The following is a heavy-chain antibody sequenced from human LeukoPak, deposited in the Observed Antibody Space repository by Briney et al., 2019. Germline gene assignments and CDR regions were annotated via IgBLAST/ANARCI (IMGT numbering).Heavy chain of an antibody. J-gene: IGHJ6*02. CDR2: IIPILGIA. CDR3: AREDVVVPAYYYGMDV. D-gene: IGHD2-2*01. Sequence: SVKVSCKASGGTFSSYAISWVRQAPGQGLEWMGRIIPILGIANYAQKFQGRVTITADKSTSTAYMELSSLRSEDTAVYYCAREDVVVPAYYYGMDVWGQGTTVTVSS. CDR1: GGTFSSYA. V-gene: IGHV1-69*04.